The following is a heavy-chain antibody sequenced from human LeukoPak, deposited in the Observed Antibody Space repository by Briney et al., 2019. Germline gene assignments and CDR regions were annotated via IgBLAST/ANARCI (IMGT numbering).Heavy chain of an antibody. CDR3: ARVGYCTHGVCYSMDV. CDR2: INPNSGGP. Sequence: GASVKVSCKASGYTFTGHYIHWVRQAPGQGFEWMGWINPNSGGPNHAQKFQGRVTMTRDTSISTAYMELSRLRSDGTAVYYCARVGYCTHGVCYSMDVWGKGTTVTVSS. CDR1: GYTFTGHY. J-gene: IGHJ6*03. V-gene: IGHV1-2*02. D-gene: IGHD2-8*01.